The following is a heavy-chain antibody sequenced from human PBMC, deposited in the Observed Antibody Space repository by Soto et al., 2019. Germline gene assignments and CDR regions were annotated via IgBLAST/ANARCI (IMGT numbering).Heavy chain of an antibody. CDR2: IYYSGST. D-gene: IGHD3-10*01. V-gene: IGHV4-30-4*01. J-gene: IGHJ4*02. CDR1: GGSISSADYY. CDR3: ASYYYGSGSYYSY. Sequence: SETLSLTCTVSGGSISSADYYWSWIRQPPGKGLERLGYIYYSGSTYYNPSLKSRVTISVDTSKHQFSLKLSSVTAAATAVYYCASYYYGSGSYYSYWGQGTLVTVSS.